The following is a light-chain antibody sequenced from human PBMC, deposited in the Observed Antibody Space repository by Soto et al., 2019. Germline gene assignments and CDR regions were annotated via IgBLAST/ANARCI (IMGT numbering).Light chain of an antibody. Sequence: QAVLTQPASVSGSPGQSITISCTGTSSDVGSYNLVSWYQQHPGKAPKLMIYEVSKRPSGVSNRFSGSKSGNTASLTISGLQAEDEADYYCCSYAGSSLVFGGGTKVTVL. CDR3: CSYAGSSLV. CDR2: EVS. CDR1: SSDVGSYNL. V-gene: IGLV2-23*02. J-gene: IGLJ2*01.